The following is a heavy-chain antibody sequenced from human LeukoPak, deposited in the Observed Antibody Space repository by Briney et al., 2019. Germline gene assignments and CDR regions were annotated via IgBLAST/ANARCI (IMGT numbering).Heavy chain of an antibody. Sequence: PGRSLRLSCAASGFTFSSYGMHWVRQAPGKGLEWVAVIWYDGSNKYCADSVKGRFTISKDNSKNTLYLQMNSLRAEDTAVYYCARSPVAVEWYFDYWGQGTLVTVSS. CDR2: IWYDGSNK. CDR1: GFTFSSYG. D-gene: IGHD3-3*01. V-gene: IGHV3-33*01. J-gene: IGHJ4*02. CDR3: ARSPVAVEWYFDY.